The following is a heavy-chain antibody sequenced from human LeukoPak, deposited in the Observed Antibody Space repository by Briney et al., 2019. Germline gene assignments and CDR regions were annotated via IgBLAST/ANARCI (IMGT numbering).Heavy chain of an antibody. V-gene: IGHV1-18*01. J-gene: IGHJ4*02. CDR1: GYTFTSYG. CDR3: ARRQGTTLSFDC. Sequence: ASVKVSCKASGYTFTSYGFSWVRQAPGQGLEWMGWINAYNGNTNYAQKLQGRVTMTTDTSTSTAYMELRSRRFDDTAVYYCARRQGTTLSFDCWGQGTLVTVSS. CDR2: INAYNGNT. D-gene: IGHD1-1*01.